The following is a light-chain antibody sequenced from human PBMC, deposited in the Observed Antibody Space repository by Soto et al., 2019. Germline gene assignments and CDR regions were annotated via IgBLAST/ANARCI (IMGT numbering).Light chain of an antibody. CDR3: SSYVGSNEV. CDR2: EVS. Sequence: QSALTQPPSASGFPGQSVTISCTGTSSDVGDYNSVSWYQQHPGKAPKLMIYEVSKRPSGVPDRFSGSQSGNTASLTVSGLQAEDEAAYYCSSYVGSNEVFGGGTKLTVL. J-gene: IGLJ2*01. V-gene: IGLV2-8*01. CDR1: SSDVGDYNS.